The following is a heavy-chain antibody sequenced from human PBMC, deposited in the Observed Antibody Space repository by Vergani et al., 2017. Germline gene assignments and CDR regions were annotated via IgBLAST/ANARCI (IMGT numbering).Heavy chain of an antibody. CDR1: GGSISSSSYY. CDR2: IYYSGST. CDR3: ARPLIWFAESHGMDV. J-gene: IGHJ6*02. V-gene: IGHV4-39*01. Sequence: QLQLQESGPGLVKPSETLSLTCTVSGGSISSSSYYWGWIRQPPGKGLEWIGSIYYSGSTYYNPSLKSRVTISVDTSKNQFSLMLSSVTAADTAVYYCARPLIWFAESHGMDVWSQGTTVTVSS. D-gene: IGHD3-10*01.